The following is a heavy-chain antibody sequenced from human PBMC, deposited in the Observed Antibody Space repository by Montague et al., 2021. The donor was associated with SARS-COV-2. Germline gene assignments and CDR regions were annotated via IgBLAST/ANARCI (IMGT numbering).Heavy chain of an antibody. CDR3: ARDPRYSLSWSFDY. CDR2: RYYRPKWNY. Sequence: CAISGDSVAGKTAARNWKGQTPAIDSGWLGGRYYRPKWNYDYAVSVKSRMTISPDTSKNQFSLQLSSVTPEDRAVYYCARDPRYSLSWSFDYWGQGTLVTVSS. CDR1: GDSVAGKTAA. V-gene: IGHV6-1*01. D-gene: IGHD6-13*01. J-gene: IGHJ4*02.